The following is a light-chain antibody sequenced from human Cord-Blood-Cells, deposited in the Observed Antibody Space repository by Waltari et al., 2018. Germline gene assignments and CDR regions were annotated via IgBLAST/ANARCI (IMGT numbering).Light chain of an antibody. J-gene: IGLJ1*01. Sequence: QSALTQPAYVSGSPGQSITLSCTGTSRYVGSYNLVSWYQQHPGKAPKLMIYEVSKRPSGVSNRFSGSKSGNTASLTISGLQAEDEADYYCCSYAGSSTYVFGTGTKVTVL. CDR2: EVS. V-gene: IGLV2-23*02. CDR1: SRYVGSYNL. CDR3: CSYAGSSTYV.